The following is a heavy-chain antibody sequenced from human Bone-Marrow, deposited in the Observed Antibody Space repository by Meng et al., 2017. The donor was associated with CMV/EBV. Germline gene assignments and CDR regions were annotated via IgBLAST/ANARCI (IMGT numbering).Heavy chain of an antibody. CDR2: ISSSSSYI. Sequence: GESLKISCAASGFTFSSYSMNWVRQAPGKGLEWVSSISSSSSYIYYADSVEGRFTISRDNAKNSLYLQMNSLRAEDTAVYYCARLTSPGDYWGQGTLVTVSS. D-gene: IGHD6-6*01. CDR1: GFTFSSYS. V-gene: IGHV3-21*01. J-gene: IGHJ4*02. CDR3: ARLTSPGDY.